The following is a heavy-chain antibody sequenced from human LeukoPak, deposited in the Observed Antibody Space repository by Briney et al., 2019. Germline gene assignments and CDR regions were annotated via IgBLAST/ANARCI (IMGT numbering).Heavy chain of an antibody. CDR2: ISAYNGDT. CDR1: GYTFTNYG. V-gene: IGHV1-18*01. D-gene: IGHD4-11*01. CDR3: GRDTKTTVVAGGIEY. J-gene: IGHJ4*02. Sequence: ASVKVSCKASGYTFTNYGISRVRQAPGQGLEWMGWISAYNGDTKYAQNLQGRVTTTTDTSTSTAYMDARSLTSDDTALYYCGRDTKTTVVAGGIEYWGQGTLVTVSS.